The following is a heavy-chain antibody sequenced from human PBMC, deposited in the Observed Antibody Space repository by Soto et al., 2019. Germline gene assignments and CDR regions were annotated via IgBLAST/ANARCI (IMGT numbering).Heavy chain of an antibody. CDR2: INAGNGNT. Sequence: GASVKVSCKASGYTFTSYAMHWVRQAPGQRLEWMGWINAGNGNTKYSQKFQSRATITRDTSASTAYMELSSLRSEDTAVYYCARERTPGYSSSWPDYWGQGTLVTVSS. J-gene: IGHJ4*02. CDR1: GYTFTSYA. CDR3: ARERTPGYSSSWPDY. D-gene: IGHD6-13*01. V-gene: IGHV1-3*01.